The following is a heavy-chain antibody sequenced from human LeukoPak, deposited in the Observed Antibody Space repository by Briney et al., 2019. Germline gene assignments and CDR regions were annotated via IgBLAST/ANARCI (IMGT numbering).Heavy chain of an antibody. CDR3: ARGGSHEPHDY. Sequence: SETLSLTCTVSGGSISGYFWSWIRQPPGKGLEWIGYVSYSGSTNYNPSLKSRITISVDTSKNQFSLKLSSVTAADTAVYYCARGGSHEPHDYWGQGTLVTVSS. CDR1: GGSISGYF. V-gene: IGHV4-59*08. CDR2: VSYSGST. J-gene: IGHJ4*02. D-gene: IGHD1-14*01.